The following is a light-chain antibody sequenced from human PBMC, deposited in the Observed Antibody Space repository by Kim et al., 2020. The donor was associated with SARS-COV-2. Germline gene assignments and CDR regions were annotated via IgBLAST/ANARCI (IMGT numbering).Light chain of an antibody. CDR1: QDIGNF. V-gene: IGKV1-33*01. Sequence: SASVGDRVTITCQASQDIGNFLNWYQQRPGKAPKLLIYDASNLEAGVPSKFSGGGSATHFSFTISGLQPEDVGTYYCQQYQTVPLTFGGGTKLEI. CDR2: DAS. J-gene: IGKJ4*01. CDR3: QQYQTVPLT.